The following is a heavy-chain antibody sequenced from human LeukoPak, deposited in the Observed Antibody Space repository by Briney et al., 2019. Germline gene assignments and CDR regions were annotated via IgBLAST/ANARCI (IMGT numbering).Heavy chain of an antibody. V-gene: IGHV4-34*01. CDR2: INHSGST. Sequence: SETLSLTCAVYGGSFSGYYWSWIRQPPGKGLEWIGEINHSGSTNYNPSLKSRVTISVDTSKNQFSLKLSSVTAADTAVYYCARGVGDGYRFFDYWGQGTLVTVSS. CDR3: ARGVGDGYRFFDY. J-gene: IGHJ4*02. D-gene: IGHD5-12*01. CDR1: GGSFSGYY.